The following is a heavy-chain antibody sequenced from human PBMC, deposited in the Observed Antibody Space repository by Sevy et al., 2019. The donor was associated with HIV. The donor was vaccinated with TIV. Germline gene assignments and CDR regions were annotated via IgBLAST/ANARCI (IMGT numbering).Heavy chain of an antibody. Sequence: SETLSLTCAVYGGSFGGYYWSWIRQPPGKGLEWIGEINHSGSTNYNRSLKSRVTISVDTAKNQFSLKLSSVTAADTAVYYCASREKNGDSTLYYFDYWGQGTLVTVSS. CDR1: GGSFGGYY. CDR3: ASREKNGDSTLYYFDY. CDR2: INHSGST. V-gene: IGHV4-34*01. J-gene: IGHJ4*02. D-gene: IGHD4-17*01.